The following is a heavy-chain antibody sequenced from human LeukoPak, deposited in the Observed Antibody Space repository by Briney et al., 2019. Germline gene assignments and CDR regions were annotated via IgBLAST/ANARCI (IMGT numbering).Heavy chain of an antibody. V-gene: IGHV1-18*01. CDR3: AREGYRYCSGGSCYRYYYGMDV. J-gene: IGHJ6*02. CDR1: GYTFTSYG. Sequence: ASVKVSCKASGYTFTSYGISCVRQAPGQGLEWMGWISAYNGNTNYAQKLQGRVTMTTDTSTSTAYMELRSLRSDDTAVYYCAREGYRYCSGGSCYRYYYGMDVWGQGTTVTVSS. CDR2: ISAYNGNT. D-gene: IGHD2-15*01.